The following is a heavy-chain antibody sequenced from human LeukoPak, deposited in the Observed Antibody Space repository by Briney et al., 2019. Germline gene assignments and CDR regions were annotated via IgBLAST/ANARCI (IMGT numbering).Heavy chain of an antibody. Sequence: GGSLRLSCAASGFTFSSYAMSWVRQAPGKGLEWVSAISGSGGSTYYADAVKGRFTISRDNSKNTLYLQMNSLRAEDTAVYYCAKAPPRVRGYNWINFDYWGQGTLVTVSS. CDR2: ISGSGGST. CDR1: GFTFSSYA. D-gene: IGHD1-20*01. J-gene: IGHJ4*02. CDR3: AKAPPRVRGYNWINFDY. V-gene: IGHV3-23*01.